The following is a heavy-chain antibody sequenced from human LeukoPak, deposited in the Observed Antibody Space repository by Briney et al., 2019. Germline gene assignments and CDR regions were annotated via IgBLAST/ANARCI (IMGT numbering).Heavy chain of an antibody. CDR2: IRSTIYGGTT. CDR3: TRDYPASFDV. Sequence: GGSLRLSCVPSGLTFSNSALSWVRQAPGKGLEWLGFIRSTIYGGTTDYAASVKGRFTISRDDSKSIAYLQMNSLKTEDTAMYYCTRDYPASFDVWGQGTLVTVSS. V-gene: IGHV3-49*04. CDR1: GLTFSNSA. J-gene: IGHJ3*01.